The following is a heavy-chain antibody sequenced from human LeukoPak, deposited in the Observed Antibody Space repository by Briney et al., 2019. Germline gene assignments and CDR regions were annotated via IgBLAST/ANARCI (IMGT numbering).Heavy chain of an antibody. J-gene: IGHJ5*02. D-gene: IGHD1-26*01. V-gene: IGHV3-7*03. CDR1: GFIFSGDW. Sequence: GGSLRLSCAASGFIFSGDWMSWVRQAPGKGLEWVANIKHDGSETYYVDSLRGRFTISRDNAKNSLYLQMNSLRAEDTAVYYCARVLSGSYVANWFDPWGQGTLVTVSS. CDR3: ARVLSGSYVANWFDP. CDR2: IKHDGSET.